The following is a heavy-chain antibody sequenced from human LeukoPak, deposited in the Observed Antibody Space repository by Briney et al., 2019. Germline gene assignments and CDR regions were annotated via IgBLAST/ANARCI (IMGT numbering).Heavy chain of an antibody. Sequence: GGSLRLSCAASGFTFSSYWMSWVRQAPGRGLEWVANIKQDGSEKYYVDSVKGRFTISRDNAKNSLYLQMNSLRAEDTALYYCAREIYGSGSPWMDVWGKGTTVTVSS. CDR1: GFTFSSYW. CDR2: IKQDGSEK. V-gene: IGHV3-7*03. J-gene: IGHJ6*04. CDR3: AREIYGSGSPWMDV. D-gene: IGHD3-10*01.